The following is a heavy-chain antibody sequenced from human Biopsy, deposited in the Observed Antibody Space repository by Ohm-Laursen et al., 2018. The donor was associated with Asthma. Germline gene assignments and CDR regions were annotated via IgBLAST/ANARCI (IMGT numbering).Heavy chain of an antibody. J-gene: IGHJ6*02. V-gene: IGHV3-33*01. D-gene: IGHD5-12*01. Sequence: SLRLSCSASGFRFSDYGVSWVRQAPGKGLEWVASISSGAGSRDYGDPVKGRFTISRDRSNTVFLQMNWVRADDTALYYCTRVLSKYSGAFKRTFHHNGMDVWGRGTTVTVSS. CDR2: ISSGAGSR. CDR3: TRVLSKYSGAFKRTFHHNGMDV. CDR1: GFRFSDYG.